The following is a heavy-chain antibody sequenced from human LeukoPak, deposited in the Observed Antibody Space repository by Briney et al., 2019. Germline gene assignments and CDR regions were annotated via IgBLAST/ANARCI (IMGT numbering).Heavy chain of an antibody. Sequence: GRSLRPSCAASGFTFSSYGMHWVRQAPGKGLEWVAVISYDGSNKYYADSVKGRFTISRDNSKNTLYLQMNSLRAEDTAVYYCAKVGYSSSSDDYWGQGTLVTVSS. CDR2: ISYDGSNK. J-gene: IGHJ4*02. CDR1: GFTFSSYG. D-gene: IGHD6-6*01. CDR3: AKVGYSSSSDDY. V-gene: IGHV3-30*18.